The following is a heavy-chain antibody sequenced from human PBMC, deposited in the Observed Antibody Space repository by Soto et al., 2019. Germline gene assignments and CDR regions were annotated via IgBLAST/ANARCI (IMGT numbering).Heavy chain of an antibody. Sequence: PSETLSLTCTVSGGSVSSKSYYWGWIRQPPGKGLEWIGSIYFDGSTYYNPSLKSRVTISVDTSKNQFSLELSSVTAADTAVYYCARVHQVGGYYYYYMDGWGKGTTDTVSS. CDR1: GGSVSSKSYY. J-gene: IGHJ6*03. D-gene: IGHD2-15*01. CDR2: IYFDGST. CDR3: ARVHQVGGYYYYYMDG. V-gene: IGHV4-39*07.